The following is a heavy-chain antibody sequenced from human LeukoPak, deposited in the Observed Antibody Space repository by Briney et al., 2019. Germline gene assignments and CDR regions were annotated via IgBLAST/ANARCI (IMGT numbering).Heavy chain of an antibody. J-gene: IGHJ4*02. V-gene: IGHV3-30*18. D-gene: IGHD6-19*01. CDR1: GFTFSRYG. CDR2: VSHEGSSK. CDR3: AKTTGGWPRFFDH. Sequence: GRSLRLSCAASGFTFSRYGMHWVRQAPGKGLEWVAFVSHEGSSKFYAESVKGRFGISRDNSKSTTYLQMNGLRADDTAVYYCAKTTGGWPRFFDHWGQGTLVAVSS.